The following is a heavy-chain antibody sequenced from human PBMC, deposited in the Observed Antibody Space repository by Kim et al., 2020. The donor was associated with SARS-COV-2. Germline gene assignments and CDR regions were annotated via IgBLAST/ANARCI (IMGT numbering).Heavy chain of an antibody. D-gene: IGHD6-19*01. Sequence: SPDSVNGRFTISRDNAKNTLYLQMNSLRAEDTAVYYCARRQFTSGWYYFDYWGQGTLVTVSS. J-gene: IGHJ4*02. CDR3: ARRQFTSGWYYFDY. V-gene: IGHV3-74*01.